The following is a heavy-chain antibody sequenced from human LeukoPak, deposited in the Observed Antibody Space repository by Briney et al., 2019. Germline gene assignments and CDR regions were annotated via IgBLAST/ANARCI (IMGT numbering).Heavy chain of an antibody. CDR1: GYTFTGYY. CDR3: ARGGYYDSSGSTSYNWFDP. J-gene: IGHJ5*02. Sequence: GASVKVSCKASGYTFTGYYMHWVRQAPGQGREWMGWINPNSGGTNYAQKLQGRVTMTTDTSTSTAYMELRSLRSDDTAVYYCARGGYYDSSGSTSYNWFDPWGQGTLVTVSS. D-gene: IGHD3-22*01. CDR2: INPNSGGT. V-gene: IGHV1-2*02.